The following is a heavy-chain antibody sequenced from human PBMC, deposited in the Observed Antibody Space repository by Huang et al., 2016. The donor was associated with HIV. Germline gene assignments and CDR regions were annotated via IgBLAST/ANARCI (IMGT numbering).Heavy chain of an antibody. Sequence: QVQLKQWGAGLLKPSETLSLTCAVYGGAFRGSSWPWIRQFPEKGRDWSGDINHNGKIHYNPSLNARVTISTDTSKNHFSRHLTSVTAADTALYYCARGFNYYASDNLGVYYFDSWGLGTLVTVSP. D-gene: IGHD3-10*01. CDR3: ARGFNYYASDNLGVYYFDS. J-gene: IGHJ4*02. CDR1: GGAFRGSS. V-gene: IGHV4-34*02. CDR2: INHNGKI.